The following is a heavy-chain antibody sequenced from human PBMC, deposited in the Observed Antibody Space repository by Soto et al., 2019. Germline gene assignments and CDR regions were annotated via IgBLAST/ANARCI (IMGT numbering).Heavy chain of an antibody. Sequence: PAGSLRLSCAATGFTFSSYAMSWVRQAPGKGLEWVSAIRGSGDSTYYADSVKGRFTISRDNSKNTLYLQMNSLSAEDTAVYYCARESEDLTSNFDYWGQGTLVTVSS. CDR2: IRGSGDST. CDR3: ARESEDLTSNFDY. J-gene: IGHJ4*02. CDR1: GFTFSSYA. V-gene: IGHV3-23*01.